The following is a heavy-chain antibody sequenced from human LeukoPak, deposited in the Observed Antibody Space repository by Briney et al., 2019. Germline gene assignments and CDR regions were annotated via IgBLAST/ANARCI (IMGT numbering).Heavy chain of an antibody. D-gene: IGHD2-2*01. CDR1: GFTFSSYG. CDR2: ISYDGSNK. CDR3: AKDQYCSSTSCLDY. Sequence: GKSLRLSCAASGFTFSSYGMHWVRQAPGKGLEWVAVISYDGSNKYYADSVKGRFTISRDNSKNTLYLQMNSLRAEDTAVYYCAKDQYCSSTSCLDYWGQGTLVTVSS. J-gene: IGHJ4*02. V-gene: IGHV3-30*18.